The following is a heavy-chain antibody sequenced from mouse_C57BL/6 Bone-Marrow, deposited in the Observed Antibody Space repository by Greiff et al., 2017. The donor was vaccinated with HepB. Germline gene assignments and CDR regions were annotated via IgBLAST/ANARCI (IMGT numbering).Heavy chain of an antibody. V-gene: IGHV1-39*01. Sequence: EVQLQQSGPELVKPGASVKISCKASGYSFTDYNMNWVKQSNGKSLEWIGVINPNYGTTSYNQKFKGKATLTVDQSSSTAYMQLNSLTSEDSAVYYGARVTTVAHYWYFDVWGTGTTVTVSS. CDR3: ARVTTVAHYWYFDV. CDR2: INPNYGTT. CDR1: GYSFTDYN. D-gene: IGHD1-1*01. J-gene: IGHJ1*03.